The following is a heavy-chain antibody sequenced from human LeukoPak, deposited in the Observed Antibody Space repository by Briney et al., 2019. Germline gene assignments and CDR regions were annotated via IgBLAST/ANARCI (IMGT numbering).Heavy chain of an antibody. CDR2: ISGSGGGT. CDR1: GFTFSTYA. Sequence: GGSLRLSCAASGFTFSTYAMSWVRQAAGKGLEWVSLISGSGGGTYYADSVKGRFTISRDNSKNTLYLQVNSLRAEDTAVYYCAKGTGRNSSIAASGTWGQGTQVTVSS. V-gene: IGHV3-23*01. J-gene: IGHJ4*02. CDR3: AKGTGRNSSIAASGT. D-gene: IGHD6-13*01.